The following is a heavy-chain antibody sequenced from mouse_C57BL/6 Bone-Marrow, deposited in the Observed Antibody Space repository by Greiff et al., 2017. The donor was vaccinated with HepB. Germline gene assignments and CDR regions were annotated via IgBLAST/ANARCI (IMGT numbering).Heavy chain of an antibody. Sequence: QVQLKESGAELVKPGASVKLSCKASGYTFTSYWMQWVKQRPGQGLEWIGEIDPSDSYTNYNQKFKGKATLTVDTSSSTAYMQLSSLTSEDSAVYYCARWSYDEAYWGQGTLVTVSA. V-gene: IGHV1-50*01. CDR3: ARWSYDEAY. CDR1: GYTFTSYW. D-gene: IGHD2-12*01. J-gene: IGHJ3*01. CDR2: IDPSDSYT.